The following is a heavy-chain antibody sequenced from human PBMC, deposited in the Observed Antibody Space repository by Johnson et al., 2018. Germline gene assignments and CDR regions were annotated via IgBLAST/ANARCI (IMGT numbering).Heavy chain of an antibody. V-gene: IGHV3-7*01. J-gene: IGHJ6*03. CDR2: IKQDGSEK. Sequence: VQLVESGGGLVQXGGSLRLSCAASGFTFSIYWMSWVRQAPGKGLEWVANIKQDGSEKYYVDSVKGRFPISRDNAKNSLYLQMDSLRAEDTAVYYCARYLYYGSGTYFYYYYYYMDVWGKGTTVTVSS. CDR3: ARYLYYGSGTYFYYYYYYMDV. CDR1: GFTFSIYW. D-gene: IGHD3-10*01.